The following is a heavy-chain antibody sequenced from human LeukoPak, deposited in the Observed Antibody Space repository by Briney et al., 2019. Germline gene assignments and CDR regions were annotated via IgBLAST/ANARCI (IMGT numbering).Heavy chain of an antibody. V-gene: IGHV1-69*13. J-gene: IGHJ4*02. CDR3: ARESGYCSSTSCYHY. D-gene: IGHD2-2*01. CDR1: GYTFTNYG. CDR2: IIPIFGTA. Sequence: SVKVSCKASGYTFTNYGISWVRQAPGQGLEWMGGIIPIFGTANYAQKFQGRVTITADESTSTAYMELSSLRSEDTAVYYCARESGYCSSTSCYHYWGQGTLVTVSS.